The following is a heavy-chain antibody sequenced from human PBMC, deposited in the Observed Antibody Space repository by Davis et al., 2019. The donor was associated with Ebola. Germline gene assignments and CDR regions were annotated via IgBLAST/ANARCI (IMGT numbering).Heavy chain of an antibody. V-gene: IGHV3-23*01. CDR2: ISGRSTTI. CDR1: GFTFSSHS. Sequence: PGGSLRLSCTASGFTFSSHSMSWVRQAPGKGLEWVSVISGRSTTIYYADSVKGRFTISRDNSKNTLYLQMNSLRDEDAAVYYCAKEGGYCGRDCYGSFDYWGQGTLVTVSS. J-gene: IGHJ4*02. CDR3: AKEGGYCGRDCYGSFDY. D-gene: IGHD2-21*02.